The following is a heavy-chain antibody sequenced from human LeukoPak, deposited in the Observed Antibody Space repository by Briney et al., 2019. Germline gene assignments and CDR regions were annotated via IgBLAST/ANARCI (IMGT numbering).Heavy chain of an antibody. Sequence: GASVKVSCKASGYTFTSYDINWVRQATGQGLEWMGWMNPNSGNTGYAQKIQGRVTMTRNTSISTAYVELSSLRSEDTAVYYCARGSGITMTIDYWGQGTLVTVSS. V-gene: IGHV1-8*01. CDR1: GYTFTSYD. CDR3: ARGSGITMTIDY. D-gene: IGHD3-22*01. J-gene: IGHJ4*02. CDR2: MNPNSGNT.